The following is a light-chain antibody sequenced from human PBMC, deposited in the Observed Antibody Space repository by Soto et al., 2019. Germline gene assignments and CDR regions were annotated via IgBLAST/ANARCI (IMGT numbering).Light chain of an antibody. V-gene: IGKV2-28*01. J-gene: IGKJ4*01. CDR3: MQALQTPVT. CDR1: QSLLHSNGYNY. Sequence: DIVMTQPPLSLPVTPGEPASISCRSSQSLLHSNGYNYLDWYLQKPGQSPQLLIYLGSNRASGVPDRFSGSGSGTDFTLKISRLEAEDVGVYYCMQALQTPVTFGGGTKVEIK. CDR2: LGS.